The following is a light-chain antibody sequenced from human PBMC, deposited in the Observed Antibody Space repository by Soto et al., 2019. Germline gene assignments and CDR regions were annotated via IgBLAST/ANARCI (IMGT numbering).Light chain of an antibody. CDR1: QSVSSSY. J-gene: IGKJ2*01. CDR3: QQYGSSPRT. V-gene: IGKV3-20*01. CDR2: GAS. Sequence: ETVLTQSPGTLSLSPGERATLSCRASQSVSSSYLAWYQQKPGQAPRLLIYGASNRATGIPDRFSGSGSGTDFTLTISRLEPEDFVVYYCQQYGSSPRTFGQGTKLEIK.